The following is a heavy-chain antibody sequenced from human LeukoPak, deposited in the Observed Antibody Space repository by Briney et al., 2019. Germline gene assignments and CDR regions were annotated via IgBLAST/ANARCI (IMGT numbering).Heavy chain of an antibody. CDR3: AKDRRSGSYFDY. CDR2: ISYDGSSK. D-gene: IGHD3-3*01. Sequence: PGRSLRLSCAASGFTFSSYGMHWVRQAPGKGLEWVAVISYDGSSKYYADSVKGRFTISRDNSKNTLYLQMNSLRAEDTAVYYCAKDRRSGSYFDYWGQGTLVTVSS. J-gene: IGHJ4*02. CDR1: GFTFSSYG. V-gene: IGHV3-30*18.